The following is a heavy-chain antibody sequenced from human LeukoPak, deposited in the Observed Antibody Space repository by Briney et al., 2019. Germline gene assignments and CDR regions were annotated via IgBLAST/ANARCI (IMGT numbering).Heavy chain of an antibody. V-gene: IGHV4-39*01. CDR3: ARRKPVASLDY. CDR1: GGSISSDKYY. CDR2: IYYSGST. J-gene: IGHJ4*02. D-gene: IGHD6-19*01. Sequence: KPSETPSLTRTVSGGSISSDKYYLGWSPQPPREGREWIGSIYYSGSTYYNPSLKSRVTISVDMSQNQFSLRLSSVTASDTAVYYCARRKPVASLDYWGQGTLATVSS.